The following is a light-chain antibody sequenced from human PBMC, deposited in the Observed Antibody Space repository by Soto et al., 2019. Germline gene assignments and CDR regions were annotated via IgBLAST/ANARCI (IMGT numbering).Light chain of an antibody. CDR1: QSISNY. Sequence: DIQMTQSPSSLSASVGDRVTITCRARQSISNYLNWYQQKPGKAPKLLMYAASSLQSGVPSRFGGSGSGTDFTLAISSLQPEDFATYYCQQSYSTTRTFGQGTKVDIK. V-gene: IGKV1-39*01. J-gene: IGKJ1*01. CDR2: AAS. CDR3: QQSYSTTRT.